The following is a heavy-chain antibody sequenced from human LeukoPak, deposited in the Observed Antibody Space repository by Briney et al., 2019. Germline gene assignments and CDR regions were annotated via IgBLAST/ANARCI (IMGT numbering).Heavy chain of an antibody. CDR3: GRRKGFGEGYFDS. CDR1: GGSISNTLYY. V-gene: IGHV4-39*01. CDR2: IYYSRST. J-gene: IGHJ4*02. Sequence: KASETLSLTCTVSGGSISNTLYYWAWIRQPPGKGLESIGSIYYSRSTYYSPSLKSRVTISVDTSKNQFSLKLTSVTAADTAVYYCGRRKGFGEGYFDSWGQGTLVTVSS. D-gene: IGHD3-10*01.